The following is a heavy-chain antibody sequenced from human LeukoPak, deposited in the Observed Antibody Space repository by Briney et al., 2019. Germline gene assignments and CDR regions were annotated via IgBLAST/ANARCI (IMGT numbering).Heavy chain of an antibody. D-gene: IGHD3-10*01. Sequence: ASVKVSCKASGYTFTSYGISWVRQAPGQGLEWMGWISAYNGNTNYAQKLQGRVTMTTDTFTSTVYMELRSLRSDDTAVYYCARRTMVRGVIPKDPSPLDYWGQGTLVTVSS. CDR3: ARRTMVRGVIPKDPSPLDY. J-gene: IGHJ4*02. V-gene: IGHV1-18*01. CDR2: ISAYNGNT. CDR1: GYTFTSYG.